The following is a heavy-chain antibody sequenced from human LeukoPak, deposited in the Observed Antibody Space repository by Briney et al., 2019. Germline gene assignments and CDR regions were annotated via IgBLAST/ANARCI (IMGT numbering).Heavy chain of an antibody. CDR1: GYTFTSYG. CDR2: ISAYNGNT. J-gene: IGHJ6*03. D-gene: IGHD2-2*01. V-gene: IGHV1-18*01. Sequence: AAVKVSCKASGYTFTSYGISWVRQAPGKGLEWMGWISAYNGNTNYEKQLQGRVTMTTDTSTSTAYMELRSLRSDDTAVYYCAREGPQLSYYYYYYMDVWGKGTTVTVSS. CDR3: AREGPQLSYYYYYYMDV.